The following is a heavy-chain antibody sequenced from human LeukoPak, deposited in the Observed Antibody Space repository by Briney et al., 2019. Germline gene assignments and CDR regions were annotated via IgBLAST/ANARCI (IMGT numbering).Heavy chain of an antibody. J-gene: IGHJ4*02. D-gene: IGHD5-18*01. CDR3: ARCPVDTAMVFDY. V-gene: IGHV3-53*01. CDR1: GFTFSSYS. CDR2: IYSGGST. Sequence: GGSLRLSCAGSGFTFSSYSMSWVRQAPGKGLEWVSVIYSGGSTYYADSVKGRFTISRDNSKNTLYLQMNSLRAEDTAVYYCARCPVDTAMVFDYWGQGTLVTVSS.